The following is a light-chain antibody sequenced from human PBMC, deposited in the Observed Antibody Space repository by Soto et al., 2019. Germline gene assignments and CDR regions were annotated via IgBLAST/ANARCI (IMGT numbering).Light chain of an antibody. CDR1: QSVSSN. Sequence: EIVMTQSPATLSVSPGERATLSCRASQSVSSNLAWYQQKPGQAPRLLIYGASTRATGIPARFSGSGSGTEFTLTISSLQSEDFAVYYCQQYNKGVTFGGGTKVEIK. CDR3: QQYNKGVT. CDR2: GAS. J-gene: IGKJ4*01. V-gene: IGKV3-15*01.